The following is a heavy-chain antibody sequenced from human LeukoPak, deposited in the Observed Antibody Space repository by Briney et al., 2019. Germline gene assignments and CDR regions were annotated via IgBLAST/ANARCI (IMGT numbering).Heavy chain of an antibody. Sequence: ASVKVSCKASGGTFSSYAISWVRQAPGQGLEWMGRIIPIFGIANYAQKFQGRVTITADKSTSTAYMELSSLRSEDTAVYYCARVGYYDSSGFEFGYWGQGTLVTVSS. D-gene: IGHD3-22*01. CDR1: GGTFSSYA. J-gene: IGHJ4*02. CDR3: ARVGYYDSSGFEFGY. V-gene: IGHV1-69*04. CDR2: IIPIFGIA.